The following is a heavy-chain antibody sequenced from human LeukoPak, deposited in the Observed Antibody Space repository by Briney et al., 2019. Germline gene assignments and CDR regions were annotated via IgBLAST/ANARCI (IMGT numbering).Heavy chain of an antibody. J-gene: IGHJ4*02. CDR1: GDSISSYY. D-gene: IGHD2-21*02. CDR3: ARDISSGGDLLLGN. Sequence: SETLSLTCTVSGDSISSYYWSWIRQPPGKGLEWIGSIYYSVSTNYNPSLKSRVTISVDTSKNQFSLKLSSVTAADTAVYYCARDISSGGDLLLGNWGQGTLVTVSS. CDR2: IYYSVST. V-gene: IGHV4-59*01.